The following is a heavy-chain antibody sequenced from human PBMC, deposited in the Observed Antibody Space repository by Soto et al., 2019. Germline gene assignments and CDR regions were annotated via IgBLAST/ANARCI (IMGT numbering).Heavy chain of an antibody. J-gene: IGHJ4*01. CDR1: GYRFTTFY. CDR3: ARDGNFLSRRYTFGFDF. Sequence: GASVKVSCKASGYRFTTFYILWVRQAPGQGLEWMGRMNVDTGGTTYAQKFQGRVTMTRDTSISTAYMEVTNVKSDDTAIYYCARDGNFLSRRYTFGFDFWG. CDR2: MNVDTGGT. D-gene: IGHD3-16*02. V-gene: IGHV1-2*06.